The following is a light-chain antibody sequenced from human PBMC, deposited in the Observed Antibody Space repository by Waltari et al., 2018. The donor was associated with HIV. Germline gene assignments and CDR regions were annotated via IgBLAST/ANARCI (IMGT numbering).Light chain of an antibody. Sequence: QSALTQPPSVSGAPGQRVTISCTGSSSNFGEGYHVHWYQQLPGTAPKPLTYGNSNRPSGVPDRFSGSKSGTSASLAITGLQAEDEADYYCQSYDSRLHVVFGGGTKLTVL. CDR3: QSYDSRLHVV. J-gene: IGLJ2*01. V-gene: IGLV1-40*01. CDR1: SSNFGEGYH. CDR2: GNS.